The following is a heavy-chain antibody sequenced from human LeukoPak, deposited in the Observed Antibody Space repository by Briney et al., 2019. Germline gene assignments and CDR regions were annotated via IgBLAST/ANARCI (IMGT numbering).Heavy chain of an antibody. CDR3: AKDQGRFSNERYYWYFDL. D-gene: IGHD4-11*01. V-gene: IGHV3-23*01. CDR2: ISGSGAST. CDR1: GFTFTRYV. J-gene: IGHJ2*01. Sequence: GGSLRLSCAASGFTFTRYVMSWVRQVPGKGLEWVLSISGSGASTYHADSVKGRFTVSRDNPRNTLYLQVDSLGVEDSAIYYCAKDQGRFSNERYYWYFDLWGRGTLVTVSS.